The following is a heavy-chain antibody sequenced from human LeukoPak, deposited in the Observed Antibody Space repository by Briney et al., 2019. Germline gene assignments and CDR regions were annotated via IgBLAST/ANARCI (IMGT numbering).Heavy chain of an antibody. V-gene: IGHV1-2*02. J-gene: IGHJ4*02. D-gene: IGHD3-3*01. CDR3: ARDLTIVGGVSDPRIRGH. Sequence: ASVKVSCKPSGYTFTGYYMRWVRQAPGPGLEWMGWINFNRAGTKYQQKFQGSVSITTDTSISTAYLELSRLRSDDTAVYYCARDLTIVGGVSDPRIRGHWGQGTLVTVSS. CDR2: INFNRAGT. CDR1: GYTFTGYY.